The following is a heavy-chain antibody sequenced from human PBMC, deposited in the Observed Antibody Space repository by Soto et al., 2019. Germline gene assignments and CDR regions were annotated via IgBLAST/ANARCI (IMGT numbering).Heavy chain of an antibody. Sequence: EVQLVESGGGLVQPGGSLRLSCAASGFTFSSYSMNWVRQAPGKGLEWVSYISSSSSTIYYADSVKGRFTISRDNPKKSLYLQMNSLRDEDTAVYYCAGDYDSSGYQYYFDYWGQGTLVTVSS. CDR1: GFTFSSYS. D-gene: IGHD3-22*01. J-gene: IGHJ4*02. CDR3: AGDYDSSGYQYYFDY. V-gene: IGHV3-48*02. CDR2: ISSSSSTI.